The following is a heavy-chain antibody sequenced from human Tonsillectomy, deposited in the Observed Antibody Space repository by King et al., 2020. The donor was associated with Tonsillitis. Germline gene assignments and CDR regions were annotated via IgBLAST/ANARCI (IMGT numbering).Heavy chain of an antibody. J-gene: IGHJ2*01. V-gene: IGHV4-59*08. D-gene: IGHD6-13*01. CDR1: GGSIRNYY. CDR2: ILYGGST. CDR3: AGLSQYSSTWYASTGAKNWYFDL. Sequence: QLQESGPGLVKPSETLSLTCTVSGGSIRNYYWSWIRQPPGKGLEWIGYILYGGSTNYNPSLKSRVTISVDTSKNQFSLKLSSVTAADTAVYYCAGLSQYSSTWYASTGAKNWYFDLWGRGTLVTVSS.